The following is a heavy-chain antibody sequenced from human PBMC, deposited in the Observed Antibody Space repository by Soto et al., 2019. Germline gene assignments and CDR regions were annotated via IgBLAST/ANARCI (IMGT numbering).Heavy chain of an antibody. CDR2: IYYSGST. Sequence: PSETLSLTCTVSGGSISSYYWSWIRQPPGKGLEWIGYIYYSGSTNYNPSPKSRVTISVDTSKNQFSLKLSSVTAADTAVYYCARDDGYSSGWSRFDPWGQGTLVTVSS. CDR1: GGSISSYY. D-gene: IGHD6-19*01. V-gene: IGHV4-59*01. J-gene: IGHJ5*02. CDR3: ARDDGYSSGWSRFDP.